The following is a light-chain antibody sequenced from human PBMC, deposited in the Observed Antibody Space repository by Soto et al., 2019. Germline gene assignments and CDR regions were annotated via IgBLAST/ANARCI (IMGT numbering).Light chain of an antibody. CDR2: GAS. Sequence: IVLTQGACRLSWSAGGRAALSCRASQSVSSSYLAWYQQNNGPAPRPVIYGASSRATGIPDRFSGSVYGTDFNLTITRLETEDFAVFDCHQYGSAPRTFGQGTKVDIK. V-gene: IGKV3-20*01. J-gene: IGKJ1*01. CDR3: HQYGSAPRT. CDR1: QSVSSSY.